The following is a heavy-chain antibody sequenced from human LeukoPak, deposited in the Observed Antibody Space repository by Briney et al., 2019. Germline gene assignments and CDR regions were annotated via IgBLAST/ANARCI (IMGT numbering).Heavy chain of an antibody. Sequence: GGSLRLSCAASGFTVSRNAMSWVRQAPGKGLQWVSIIENGGSTYYAESVKGRLTISRDNSKNTLYLQMNSLRVEDTAVYYCARKVGYGYGIDIWGQGTMVTVSS. J-gene: IGHJ3*02. V-gene: IGHV3-53*01. D-gene: IGHD4-17*01. CDR3: ARKVGYGYGIDI. CDR2: IENGGST. CDR1: GFTVSRNA.